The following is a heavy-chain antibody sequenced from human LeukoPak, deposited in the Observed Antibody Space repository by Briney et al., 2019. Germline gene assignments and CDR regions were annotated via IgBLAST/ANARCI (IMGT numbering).Heavy chain of an antibody. D-gene: IGHD2-15*01. CDR3: AKDREVVAAIDAFDI. J-gene: IGHJ3*02. CDR2: IWYDGSNK. CDR1: GFTFSSYG. V-gene: IGHV3-33*06. Sequence: GGSLRLSCAASGFTFSSYGMHWVRQAPGKGLEWVAVIWYDGSNKYYADSVKGRFTISRDNSKNTLYLQMNSLRAEDTAVYYCAKDREVVAAIDAFDIWGQGTMVTVSS.